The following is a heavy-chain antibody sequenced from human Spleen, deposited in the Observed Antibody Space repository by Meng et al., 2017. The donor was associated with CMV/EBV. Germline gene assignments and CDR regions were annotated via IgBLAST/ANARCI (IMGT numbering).Heavy chain of an antibody. J-gene: IGHJ4*02. CDR3: ARETHCSSTSCYTHQFDY. D-gene: IGHD2-2*02. Sequence: FTGYYMHWGRQAPGQGLEWMGWINPNSGGTNYAQKFQGRVTMTRDTSISTAYMELSRLRSDDTAVYYCARETHCSSTSCYTHQFDYWGQGTLVTVSS. CDR1: FTGYY. V-gene: IGHV1-2*02. CDR2: INPNSGGT.